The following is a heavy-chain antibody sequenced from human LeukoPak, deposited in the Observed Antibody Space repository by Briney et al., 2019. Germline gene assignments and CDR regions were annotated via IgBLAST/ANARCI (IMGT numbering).Heavy chain of an antibody. Sequence: RAGGSLRLSCAASGISFSTYAMSWVRQAPGKGLEWVSAITGSGGRTYYADSVKGRFTISRDKSNNPLYLQMNSLRAEDTALYYCAKTGDYFDSSDYYRPDAFDIWGQGTMVTVSS. V-gene: IGHV3-23*01. D-gene: IGHD3-22*01. J-gene: IGHJ3*02. CDR3: AKTGDYFDSSDYYRPDAFDI. CDR2: ITGSGGRT. CDR1: GISFSTYA.